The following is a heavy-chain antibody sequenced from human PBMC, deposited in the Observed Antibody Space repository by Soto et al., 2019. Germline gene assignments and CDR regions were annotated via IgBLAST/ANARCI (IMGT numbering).Heavy chain of an antibody. D-gene: IGHD6-6*01. J-gene: IGHJ4*02. CDR3: ARWGSSSDF. CDR1: GYTFTGYY. CDR2: INPNSGDT. V-gene: IGHV1-2*02. Sequence: ASVKVSCKASGYTFTGYYMHWVRQAPGQGLEWMGWINPNSGDTNYAQKLQGRVTMTTDTSMSTAYMELRRLRSDDTAVYYCARWGSSSDFWGQGTLVTVSS.